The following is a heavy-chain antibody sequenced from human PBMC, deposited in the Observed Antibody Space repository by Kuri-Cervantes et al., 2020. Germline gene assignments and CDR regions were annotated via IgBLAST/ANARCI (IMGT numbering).Heavy chain of an antibody. CDR1: GFTFTNSA. D-gene: IGHD3-3*01. CDR2: IVVGSGNT. V-gene: IGHV1-58*01. Sequence: SVKVSCKASGFTFTNSAVQWVRQARGQRLEWIGWIVVGSGNTNYAQKFQERITITRDMSTSTAYMELSSLRSEDTAVYYCARVSYDFWAYYYMDVWGKGTTVTVSS. CDR3: ARVSYDFWAYYYMDV. J-gene: IGHJ6*03.